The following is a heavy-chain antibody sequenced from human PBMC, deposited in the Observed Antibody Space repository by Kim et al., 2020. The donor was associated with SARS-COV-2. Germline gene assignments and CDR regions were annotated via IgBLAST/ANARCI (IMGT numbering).Heavy chain of an antibody. CDR2: ISGSGGST. V-gene: IGHV3-23*01. Sequence: GGSLRLSCAASGFTFSSYAMSWVRQAPGKGLEWVSAISGSGGSTYYADSVKGRFTISRDNSKNTLYLQMNSLRAEDTAVYYCAKDAVAIFGAPTLYYFDYWGQGTLVTVSS. D-gene: IGHD3-3*01. CDR3: AKDAVAIFGAPTLYYFDY. J-gene: IGHJ4*02. CDR1: GFTFSSYA.